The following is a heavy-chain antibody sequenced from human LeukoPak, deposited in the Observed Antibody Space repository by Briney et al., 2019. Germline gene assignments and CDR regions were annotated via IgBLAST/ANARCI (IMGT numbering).Heavy chain of an antibody. CDR1: GYAFTGYY. V-gene: IGHV1-2*02. D-gene: IGHD1-26*01. Sequence: APVKVSCKASGYAFTGYYMHWVRQAPGQGLEWMGWINPNSGGTNYAQKFQGSVTMTRDTSISTVYMELSRLRSDDTAVYYCARASGSYWWFDSWGQGTLVTVSS. CDR2: INPNSGGT. CDR3: ARASGSYWWFDS. J-gene: IGHJ5*01.